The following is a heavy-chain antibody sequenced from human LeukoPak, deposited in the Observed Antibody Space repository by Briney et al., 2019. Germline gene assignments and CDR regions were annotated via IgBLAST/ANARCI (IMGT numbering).Heavy chain of an antibody. CDR2: INAGNGNT. Sequence: ASVKVSCKASEYTFTSYAMHWVRQAPGQRLEWMGWINAGNGNTKYSQKFQGRVTITRDTSASTAYMELSSLRSEDTAVYYCARGLRGGYCSGGSCYPGNYWGQGTLVTVSS. J-gene: IGHJ4*02. D-gene: IGHD2-15*01. CDR1: EYTFTSYA. V-gene: IGHV1-3*01. CDR3: ARGLRGGYCSGGSCYPGNY.